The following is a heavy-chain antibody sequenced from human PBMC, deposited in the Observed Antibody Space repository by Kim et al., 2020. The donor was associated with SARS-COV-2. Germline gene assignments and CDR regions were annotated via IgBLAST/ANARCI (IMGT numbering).Heavy chain of an antibody. D-gene: IGHD3-10*01. Sequence: NSDPSPKSRVTISVDKSKNQFSLKRSSVTAADTAVYYCARLLWFGESWFDPWGQGTLVTVSS. J-gene: IGHJ5*02. CDR3: ARLLWFGESWFDP. V-gene: IGHV4-4*02.